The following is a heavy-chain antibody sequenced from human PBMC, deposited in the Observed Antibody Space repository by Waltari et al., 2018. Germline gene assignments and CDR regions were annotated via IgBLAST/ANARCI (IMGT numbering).Heavy chain of an antibody. CDR1: GSTFSSYA. Sequence: QVQLVQSGAEVKKPGSSVKVSCKASGSTFSSYAISWVRQPTGQGLEWMGGIIPIFGTANDAQKCQGRVTITADESTSTAYMELSSLRSEDTAVYYCARDRIAARNYYYGMDVWGQGTTVTVSS. CDR2: IIPIFGTA. V-gene: IGHV1-69*01. J-gene: IGHJ6*02. D-gene: IGHD6-6*01. CDR3: ARDRIAARNYYYGMDV.